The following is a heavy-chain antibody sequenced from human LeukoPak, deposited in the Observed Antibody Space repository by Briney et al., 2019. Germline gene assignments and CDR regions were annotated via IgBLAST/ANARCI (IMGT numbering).Heavy chain of an antibody. D-gene: IGHD3-22*01. Sequence: GGSLRLSCAASGFTVSSNHMTWVRQAPGKGLEWVSGIYTGGSTDYADSVKGRFTISRDNSKNTLWLQMNSLRAEDTAVYYCARDIHYYDSSGQSRRHPLDYWGQGTLVTVSS. V-gene: IGHV3-66*01. CDR3: ARDIHYYDSSGQSRRHPLDY. J-gene: IGHJ4*02. CDR1: GFTVSSNH. CDR2: IYTGGST.